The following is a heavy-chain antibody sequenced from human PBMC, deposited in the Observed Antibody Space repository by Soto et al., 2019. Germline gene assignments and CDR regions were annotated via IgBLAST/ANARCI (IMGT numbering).Heavy chain of an antibody. Sequence: ASVKVSCKASGYTFTSYYMHWVRQAPGQGLEWMGIINPSGGSTSYAQKFQGRVTMTRDTSTSTVYMELSSLRSEDTAVYYCARDMAVAGRYYYYYDMDVWGQGTTVTVSS. V-gene: IGHV1-46*01. D-gene: IGHD6-19*01. CDR3: ARDMAVAGRYYYYYDMDV. CDR1: GYTFTSYY. CDR2: INPSGGST. J-gene: IGHJ6*02.